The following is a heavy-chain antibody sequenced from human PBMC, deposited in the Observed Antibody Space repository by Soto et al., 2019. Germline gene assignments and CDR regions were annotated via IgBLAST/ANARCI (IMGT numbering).Heavy chain of an antibody. CDR3: ARDRRFTIFGVVTPCYYYGMDV. CDR2: IIPILGIA. J-gene: IGHJ6*02. CDR1: GGTFSSYA. V-gene: IGHV1-69*10. D-gene: IGHD3-3*01. Sequence: ASVKVSCKASGGTFSSYAISWVRQAPGQGLEWMGGIIPILGIANYAQKFQGRVTITADKSTSTAYMELSSLRSEDTAVYYCARDRRFTIFGVVTPCYYYGMDVWGQGTTVTVPS.